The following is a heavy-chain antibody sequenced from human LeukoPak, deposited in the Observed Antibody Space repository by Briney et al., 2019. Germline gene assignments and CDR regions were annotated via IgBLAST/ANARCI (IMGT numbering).Heavy chain of an antibody. CDR2: IYPGDSDT. V-gene: IGHV5-51*01. D-gene: IGHD6-19*01. J-gene: IGHJ4*02. CDR1: GYSFTSYW. Sequence: ASVKISCKGSGYSFTSYWIGWVRQMPGKGLEWMGLIYPGDSDTRYSPSFQGQVTISADKSISTAYLQWSSLKASDTAMYYCARLAPGYSSGWRRVLDYWGQGTLVTVSS. CDR3: ARLAPGYSSGWRRVLDY.